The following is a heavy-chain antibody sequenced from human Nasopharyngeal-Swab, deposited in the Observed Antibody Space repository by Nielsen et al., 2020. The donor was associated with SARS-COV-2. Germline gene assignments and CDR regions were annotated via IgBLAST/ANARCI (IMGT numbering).Heavy chain of an antibody. V-gene: IGHV3-53*01. D-gene: IGHD6-6*01. CDR2: IYSGGST. J-gene: IGHJ4*02. CDR3: ASQIAARFDY. Sequence: WIRQPPGKGLEWVSVIYSGGSTYYADSVKGRFTISRDNSKNTLYLQMNSLRAEDTAVYYCASQIAARFDYWGQGTLVTVSS.